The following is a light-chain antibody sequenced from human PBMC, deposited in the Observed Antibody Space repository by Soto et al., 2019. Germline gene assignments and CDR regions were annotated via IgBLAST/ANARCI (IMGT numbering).Light chain of an antibody. CDR3: QQYNNWPWT. V-gene: IGKV3-15*01. Sequence: EIVMTQSPVTLSVSPGERATLSCWASQSVSSNLAWYQRKPGQAPRLLIYGASTRATGIPVRFSGSGSGTEFTLTISSLQSEDFAVYYCQQYNNWPWTFGQGT. J-gene: IGKJ1*01. CDR1: QSVSSN. CDR2: GAS.